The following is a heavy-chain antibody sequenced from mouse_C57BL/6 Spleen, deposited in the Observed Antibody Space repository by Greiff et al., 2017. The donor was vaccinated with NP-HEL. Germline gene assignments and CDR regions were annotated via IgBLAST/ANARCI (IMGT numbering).Heavy chain of an antibody. V-gene: IGHV1-82*01. CDR2: IYPGDGDT. D-gene: IGHD2-4*01. Sequence: QVQLQQSGPELVKPGASVKISCKASGYAFSSSWMNWVKQRPGKGLEWIGRIYPGDGDTNYNGKFKGKATLTADKSSSTAYMQLSSLTSEDSAVYFCAHDYDGGYFDVWGTGTTVTVSS. CDR1: GYAFSSSW. CDR3: AHDYDGGYFDV. J-gene: IGHJ1*03.